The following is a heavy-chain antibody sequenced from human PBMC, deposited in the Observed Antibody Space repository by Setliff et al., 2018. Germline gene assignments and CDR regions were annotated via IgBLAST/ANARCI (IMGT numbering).Heavy chain of an antibody. Sequence: ASVKVSCKASGYTFTNYGISWVRQAPGQGLEWMAYINAYNGDTYYAENLQVRVTVSTDTSTTTTYMELRNLRSDDTAVYYCVASPSNKNGHFEYWGQGTLVTVSS. J-gene: IGHJ4*02. CDR2: INAYNGDT. V-gene: IGHV1-18*01. CDR3: VASPSNKNGHFEY. CDR1: GYTFTNYG.